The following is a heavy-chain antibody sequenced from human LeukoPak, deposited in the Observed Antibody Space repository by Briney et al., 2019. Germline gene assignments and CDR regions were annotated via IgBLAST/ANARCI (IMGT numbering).Heavy chain of an antibody. J-gene: IGHJ6*02. CDR2: ISYHGRNK. Sequence: PGGSLRLSCAASGFTFSDYAFHWVRQAPGKGLEWVAVISYHGRNKFNADSVKGRFTISRDDSTHTLYLQMDSLRAEDTAVYYCAREEDIVVVTAIKYGMDVWGQGTTVTVSS. CDR1: GFTFSDYA. D-gene: IGHD2-21*02. CDR3: AREEDIVVVTAIKYGMDV. V-gene: IGHV3-30*04.